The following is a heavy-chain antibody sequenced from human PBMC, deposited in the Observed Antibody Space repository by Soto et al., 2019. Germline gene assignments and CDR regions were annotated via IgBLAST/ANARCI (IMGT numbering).Heavy chain of an antibody. Sequence: NPSETLSLTCTVSGGSISSYYWSWIRQPPGKGLEWIGYIYYSGSTNYNPSLKSRVTISVDTSKNQFSLKLSSVTAADTAVYYCASQGNDFWSGYNNDPNWFDPWGQGTLVTVSS. CDR1: GGSISSYY. V-gene: IGHV4-59*01. CDR2: IYYSGST. J-gene: IGHJ5*02. D-gene: IGHD3-3*01. CDR3: ASQGNDFWSGYNNDPNWFDP.